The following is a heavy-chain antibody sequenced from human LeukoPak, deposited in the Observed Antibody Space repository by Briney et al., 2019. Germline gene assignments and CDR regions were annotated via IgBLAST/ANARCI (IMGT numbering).Heavy chain of an antibody. Sequence: SETLSLTCAVYGGSFSGYYWSWIRQPPGKGLEWIGEINHSGSTNYNPSLKSRVTISVDTSKNQFSLKLSSVTSADTAVYYCARLRGRYSSSWTDDYWGQGTLVTVSS. CDR2: INHSGST. V-gene: IGHV4-34*01. CDR1: GGSFSGYY. CDR3: ARLRGRYSSSWTDDY. J-gene: IGHJ4*02. D-gene: IGHD6-13*01.